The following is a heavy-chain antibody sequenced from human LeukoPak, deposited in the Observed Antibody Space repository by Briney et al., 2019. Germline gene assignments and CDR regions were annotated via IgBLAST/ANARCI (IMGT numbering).Heavy chain of an antibody. J-gene: IGHJ4*02. CDR2: IQADGGNK. D-gene: IGHD3-9*01. Sequence: PGGSLRLSCAASGLTFRNSDMHWVRRAPGKGPEWVAFIQADGGNKYYADSVKGRFTISRDNSKSTLYLQMNSLRAEDTAVYYCAKASRLYFDWLYYFDYWGQGTLVTVSS. V-gene: IGHV3-30*02. CDR3: AKASRLYFDWLYYFDY. CDR1: GLTFRNSD.